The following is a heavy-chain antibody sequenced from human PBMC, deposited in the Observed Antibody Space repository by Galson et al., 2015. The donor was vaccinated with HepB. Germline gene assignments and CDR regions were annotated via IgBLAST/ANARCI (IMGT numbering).Heavy chain of an antibody. J-gene: IGHJ3*02. CDR3: ARDPSGSYSAADYDAFDI. V-gene: IGHV3-53*01. CDR2: IYSGGST. Sequence: SLRLSCAASGFTVSSNYMSWVRQAPGKGLEWVSVIYSGGSTYYADSVKGRFTISRDNSKNTLYLQMNSLRAEDTAVYYCARDPSGSYSAADYDAFDIWGQGTMVTVSS. CDR1: GFTVSSNY. D-gene: IGHD1-26*01.